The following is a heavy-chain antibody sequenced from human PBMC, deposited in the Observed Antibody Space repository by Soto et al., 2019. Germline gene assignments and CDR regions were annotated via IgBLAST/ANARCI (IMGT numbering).Heavy chain of an antibody. V-gene: IGHV4-59*01. CDR3: ARALNWNYRGFLDY. CDR1: GGSISSYY. D-gene: IGHD1-7*01. CDR2: IYYSGST. Sequence: SETLSLTCTVSGGSISSYYWSWIRQPPGKGLEWIGYIYYSGSTNYNPSLKSRVTISVDTSKNQFSLKLSSVTAADTAVYYCARALNWNYRGFLDYWGQGTLVTVSS. J-gene: IGHJ4*02.